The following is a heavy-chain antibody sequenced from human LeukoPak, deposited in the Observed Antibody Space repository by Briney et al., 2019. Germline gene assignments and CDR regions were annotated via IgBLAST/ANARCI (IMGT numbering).Heavy chain of an antibody. CDR3: ARREGDYGYWYFDL. CDR2: IYYSGST. Sequence: SETLSLTCTVSGGSISSYYWSWIRQPPGKGLEWIGYIYYSGSTNYNPSLKSRVTISVDTSKNQFSLKLSSVTAADTAVYYCARREGDYGYWYFDLWGRGTLVTVSP. V-gene: IGHV4-59*08. CDR1: GGSISSYY. D-gene: IGHD4-17*01. J-gene: IGHJ2*01.